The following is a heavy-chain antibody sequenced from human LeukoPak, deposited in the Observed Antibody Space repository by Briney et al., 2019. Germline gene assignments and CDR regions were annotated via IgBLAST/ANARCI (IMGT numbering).Heavy chain of an antibody. J-gene: IGHJ5*02. D-gene: IGHD6-6*01. CDR1: GYSFTNYW. Sequence: GESLKISCQGSGYSFTNYWIGWVRQMPGKGLEWMGIIYPGDSDTRYSPSFQGHVTISADKSISTAYLQWSSLEASATAIYYCARTYSRSSNWFDPWGQGTLVTVSS. CDR2: IYPGDSDT. V-gene: IGHV5-51*01. CDR3: ARTYSRSSNWFDP.